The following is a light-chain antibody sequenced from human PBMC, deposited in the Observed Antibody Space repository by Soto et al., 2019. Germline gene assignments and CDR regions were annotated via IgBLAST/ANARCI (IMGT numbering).Light chain of an antibody. Sequence: EIKMTQSPSSLSASVGDRVTITCQASQDINNYLNWYQQKPGKAPKLLIYDASNLETGVPSRFSGSGSGTDFTFTISSLQPEDIATYYCQQYDKLPPITFGQGTRLEI. V-gene: IGKV1-33*01. CDR1: QDINNY. CDR2: DAS. CDR3: QQYDKLPPIT. J-gene: IGKJ5*01.